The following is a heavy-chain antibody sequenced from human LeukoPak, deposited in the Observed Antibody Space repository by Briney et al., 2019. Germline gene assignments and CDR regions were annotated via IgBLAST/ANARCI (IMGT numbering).Heavy chain of an antibody. V-gene: IGHV3-74*01. CDR1: GDSW. D-gene: IGHD3-10*01. J-gene: IGHJ4*02. CDR3: ARGDGVIMNY. Sequence: HPGGSLRLSCAGSGDSWMHWVRQVPGKGLVWVSRIKTDGSSTSYADSVKGRFTISNDNAENTLYPQMNSLRAEDTAVYYCARGDGVIMNYWGQGTLVTVSS. CDR2: IKTDGSST.